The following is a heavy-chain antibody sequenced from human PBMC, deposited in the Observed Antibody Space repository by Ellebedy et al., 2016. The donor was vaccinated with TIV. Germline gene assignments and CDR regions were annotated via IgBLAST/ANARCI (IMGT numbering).Heavy chain of an antibody. CDR2: ISYDGTNK. D-gene: IGHD6-6*01. CDR1: GFTFSNYA. CDR3: ASLYMVGEQLVLKFHYMDV. V-gene: IGHV3-30-3*01. Sequence: GESLKISXAASGFTFSNYAIHWVRQAPGKGLEWVVLISYDGTNKYYADSVKGRFTISRDNSKSTLYLQMNSLRAEDTAVYYCASLYMVGEQLVLKFHYMDVWGKGTTVTVSS. J-gene: IGHJ6*03.